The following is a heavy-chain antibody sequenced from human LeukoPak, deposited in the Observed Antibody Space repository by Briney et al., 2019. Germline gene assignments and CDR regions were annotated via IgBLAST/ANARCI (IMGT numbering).Heavy chain of an antibody. D-gene: IGHD3-22*01. CDR1: GGSISSGRYS. V-gene: IGHV4-31*03. CDR2: IRYSGST. CDR3: AREAMTYYYDTSGSSGGAPNGMDV. Sequence: PSETLSLTCTVSGGSISSGRYSWSWIRQHPGKGLEWIGYIRYSGSTSYNPSLKSRVVIKVDASKNHYSLKLSSVTAADTAVYYCAREAMTYYYDTSGSSGGAPNGMDVWGQGTTVTVSS. J-gene: IGHJ6*02.